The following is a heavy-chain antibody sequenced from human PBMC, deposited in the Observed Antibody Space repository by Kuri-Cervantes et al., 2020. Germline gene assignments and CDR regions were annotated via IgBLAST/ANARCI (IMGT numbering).Heavy chain of an antibody. CDR3: ARQWGYAGSYGMDV. J-gene: IGHJ6*02. Sequence: SETLSLTCTVSGGSISSSSYYWGWVRQPPGKGLEWIGNIYYRGTTYYNPSLKGRVTISVDTSKNQFSLRLSFVTAADTAIYYCARQWGYAGSYGMDVWGQGTAVTVSS. D-gene: IGHD2-2*01. V-gene: IGHV4-39*01. CDR2: IYYRGTT. CDR1: GGSISSSSYY.